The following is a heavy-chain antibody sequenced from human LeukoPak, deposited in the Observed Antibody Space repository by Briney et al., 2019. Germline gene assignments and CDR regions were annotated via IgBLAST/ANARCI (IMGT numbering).Heavy chain of an antibody. Sequence: GGSLRLSCAAYGFPFSSYSMTWVRQAPGKGLEWVANIKPDGTTKFYVDSVKGRFTISRDNALNPLYLQMNSLRAEDTAIYYCARSIPYGTTWYGRSDYWGQGTLVTVSS. J-gene: IGHJ4*02. CDR2: IKPDGTTK. V-gene: IGHV3-7*03. D-gene: IGHD6-13*01. CDR3: ARSIPYGTTWYGRSDY. CDR1: GFPFSSYS.